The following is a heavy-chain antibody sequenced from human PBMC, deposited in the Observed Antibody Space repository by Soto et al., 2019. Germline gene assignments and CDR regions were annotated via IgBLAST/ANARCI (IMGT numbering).Heavy chain of an antibody. CDR3: ARDLTVVVVAAPQNWFDP. CDR2: IIPIFGTA. D-gene: IGHD2-15*01. V-gene: IGHV1-69*13. CDR1: GGTFSSYA. Sequence: SVKVSCKASGGTFSSYAISWVRQAPGQGLEWMGGIIPIFGTANYAQKFQGRVTITADESTSTAYMELSSLRSEDTAVYYCARDLTVVVVAAPQNWFDPWGQGTLVTVSS. J-gene: IGHJ5*02.